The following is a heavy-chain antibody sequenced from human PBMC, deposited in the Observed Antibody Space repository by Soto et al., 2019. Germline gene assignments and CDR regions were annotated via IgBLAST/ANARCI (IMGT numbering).Heavy chain of an antibody. CDR2: IAGNGVT. J-gene: IGHJ4*02. CDR1: GFSFSDFA. Sequence: GGSLRLSCAASGFSFSDFAMSWVRQAPGMGLEWVSAIAGNGVTSYDESVRGRSTISRDSSKNTLYLQLDSLTVEDTAIYYCAKDWDFSLVGIFDYWGQGALVTVSS. V-gene: IGHV3-23*01. CDR3: AKDWDFSLVGIFDY. D-gene: IGHD3-16*02.